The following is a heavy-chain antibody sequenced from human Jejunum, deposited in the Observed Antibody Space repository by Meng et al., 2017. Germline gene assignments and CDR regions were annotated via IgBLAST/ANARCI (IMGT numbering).Heavy chain of an antibody. CDR2: IYHTGST. V-gene: IGHV4-4*02. CDR3: ARDLLGPAIAASGYFDP. J-gene: IGHJ5*02. Sequence: QVAGPGLGTPAATLSLPRAGSGGAISDSNWWIWVRQPPGKGLEWIVEIYHTGSTNYNPSLKIRVTMSLDKSKNQFFLDLTSVTAADTAVYYCARDLLGPAIAASGYFDPWGQGTLVTGSS. CDR1: GGAISDSNW. D-gene: IGHD5-12*01.